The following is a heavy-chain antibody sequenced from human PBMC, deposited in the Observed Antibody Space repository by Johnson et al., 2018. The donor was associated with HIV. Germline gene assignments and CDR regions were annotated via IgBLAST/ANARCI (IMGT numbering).Heavy chain of an antibody. J-gene: IGHJ3*02. CDR1: GFTVSSNY. Sequence: VQLVESGGGLVQPGGSLRLSCTASGFTVSSNYMSWVRQAPGKGLEWVSVIYTDDSIYYADSVKGRFTISRDNSKNTLYLQMNSLRAEDTAVYYCAKDLVVVTARGAFDIWGQGTMVTVSS. V-gene: IGHV3-66*01. D-gene: IGHD2-21*02. CDR3: AKDLVVVTARGAFDI. CDR2: IYTDDSI.